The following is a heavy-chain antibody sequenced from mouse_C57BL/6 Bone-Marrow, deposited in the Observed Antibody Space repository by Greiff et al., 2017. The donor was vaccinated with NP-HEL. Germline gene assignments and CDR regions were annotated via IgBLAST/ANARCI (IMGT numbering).Heavy chain of an antibody. CDR1: GFTFSSYA. D-gene: IGHD2-3*01. Sequence: EVKVVESGGGLVKPGGSLKLSCAASGFTFSSYAMSWVRQTPEKRLEWVATISDGGSYTYYPDNVKGRFTISRDNAKNNLYLQMSHLKSEDTAMYYCARDWGWTVFDYWGQGTTLTVSS. V-gene: IGHV5-4*01. CDR3: ARDWGWTVFDY. CDR2: ISDGGSYT. J-gene: IGHJ2*01.